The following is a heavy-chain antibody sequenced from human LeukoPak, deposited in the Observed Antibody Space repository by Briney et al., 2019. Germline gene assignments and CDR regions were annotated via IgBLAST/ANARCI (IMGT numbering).Heavy chain of an antibody. CDR3: AREPRQQLRCGWCDH. V-gene: IGHV1-69*05. CDR1: GGTFSSYA. J-gene: IGHJ5*02. CDR2: IIPIFGTA. D-gene: IGHD3-3*01. Sequence: ASVKVSCKASGGTFSSYAISWVRQAPGQGLEWMGGIIPIFGTANYAQKFQGRVTITTDESTSTAYMELSSLRSEDTAVYYCAREPRQQLRCGWCDHWRPITLVTVS.